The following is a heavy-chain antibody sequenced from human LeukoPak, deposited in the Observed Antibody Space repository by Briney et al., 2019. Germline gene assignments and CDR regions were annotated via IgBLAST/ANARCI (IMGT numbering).Heavy chain of an antibody. CDR2: INHSGST. CDR3: AREGWFDP. J-gene: IGHJ5*02. V-gene: IGHV4-34*01. CDR1: GGSFSGYY. Sequence: PSETLSLTCAVYGGSFSGYYWSWIRQPPGKGLEWIGEINHSGSTSYNPSLKSRVTISVDTSKNQFSLKLSSVTAADTAVYYCAREGWFDPWGQGTLVTVSS.